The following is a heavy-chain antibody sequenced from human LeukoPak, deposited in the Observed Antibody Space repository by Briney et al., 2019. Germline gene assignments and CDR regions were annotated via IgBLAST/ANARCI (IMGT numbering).Heavy chain of an antibody. V-gene: IGHV3-11*01. J-gene: IGHJ5*02. CDR1: GFTFSVYY. Sequence: GGPLRLFCTASGFTFSVYYMMWVREAPGRGPVWVAYISSSGKPIYHSDSVEGRFTISRDNANNSLFLQMNSLRADDTAVYYCGRCQKFAWEWIDVWGQGTPVTVSS. CDR3: GRCQKFAWEWIDV. CDR2: ISSSGKPI. D-gene: IGHD1-26*01.